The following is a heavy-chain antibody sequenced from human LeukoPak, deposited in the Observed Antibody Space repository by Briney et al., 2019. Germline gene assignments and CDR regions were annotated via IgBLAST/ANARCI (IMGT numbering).Heavy chain of an antibody. V-gene: IGHV4-59*01. J-gene: IGHJ4*02. CDR3: ARELSSSSFDY. CDR1: GGSISSYY. CDR2: IYYSGST. D-gene: IGHD6-13*01. Sequence: PSETLSLTCTVSGGSISSYYWSWIRQPPGKGLEWIGYIYYSGSTNYNPSLKSRVTISVDTSKNQFSLKLSSVTAADTAVYYCARELSSSSFDYWGQGTLVTVSS.